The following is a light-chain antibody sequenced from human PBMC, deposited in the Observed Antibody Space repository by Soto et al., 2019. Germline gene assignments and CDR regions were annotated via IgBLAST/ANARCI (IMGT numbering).Light chain of an antibody. Sequence: DIRVNQSPSSLSASVGDRVTITCRARQDISGNLAWYQQTPGKVSKLLIYEASTLHSGIPSRFSPSGSGTDFTLTISSLQPEDVATYYCQKYNGTPRTFGQGTKVELK. J-gene: IGKJ1*01. CDR3: QKYNGTPRT. CDR1: QDISGN. V-gene: IGKV1-27*01. CDR2: EAS.